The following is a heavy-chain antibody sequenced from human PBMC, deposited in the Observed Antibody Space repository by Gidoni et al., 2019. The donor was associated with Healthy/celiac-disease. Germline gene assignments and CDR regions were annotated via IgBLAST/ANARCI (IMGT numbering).Heavy chain of an antibody. CDR3: ASSGPVYYYDSSGYYYNEYFQH. CDR2: IWYDGSNK. D-gene: IGHD3-22*01. V-gene: IGHV3-33*01. CDR1: GFTFSSYG. J-gene: IGHJ1*01. Sequence: QVQLVESGGGVVQPGRSLRLSCAASGFTFSSYGMHWVRQAPGKGLEWVAVIWYDGSNKYYADSVKGRFTISRDNSKNTLYLQMNSLRAEDTAVYYCASSGPVYYYDSSGYYYNEYFQHWGQGTLVTVSS.